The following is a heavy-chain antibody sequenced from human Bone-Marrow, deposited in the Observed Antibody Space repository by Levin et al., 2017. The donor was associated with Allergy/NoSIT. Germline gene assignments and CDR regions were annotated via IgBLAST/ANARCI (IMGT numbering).Heavy chain of an antibody. D-gene: IGHD4-17*01. CDR1: GFTFSSYS. V-gene: IGHV3-21*01. CDR3: ARPQSLGYGDYAGYWYFDL. CDR2: ISSSSSYI. J-gene: IGHJ2*01. Sequence: GESLKISCAASGFTFSSYSMNWVRQAPGKGLEWVSSISSSSSYIYYADSVKGRFTISRDNAKNSLYLQMNSLRAEDTAVYYCARPQSLGYGDYAGYWYFDLWGRGTLVTVSS.